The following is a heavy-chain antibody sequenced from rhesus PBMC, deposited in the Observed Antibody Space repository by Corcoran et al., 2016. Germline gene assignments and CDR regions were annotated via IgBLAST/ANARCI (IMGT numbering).Heavy chain of an antibody. J-gene: IGHJ4*01. CDR1: GGSISDSYY. Sequence: QVQLQESGPGLVKPSETLSLTCAVSGGSISDSYYWSWIRQPPGKGLEWFGNIYGIGSPTYSTPSLKCRVIISTDTSKTQFSLKLSSVTAADTAVYYCARDGSYSDYLRFDYWGQGVLVTVSS. D-gene: IGHD3-16*01. CDR3: ARDGSYSDYLRFDY. CDR2: IYGIGSPT. V-gene: IGHV4-106*01.